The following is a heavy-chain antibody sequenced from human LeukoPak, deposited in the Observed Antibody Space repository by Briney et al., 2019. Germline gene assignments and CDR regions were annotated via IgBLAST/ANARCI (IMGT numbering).Heavy chain of an antibody. D-gene: IGHD5-24*01. CDR2: IYWNDDK. J-gene: IGHJ4*02. V-gene: IGHV2-5*01. CDR3: AQLNIDTIMAIMGVFEY. Sequence: ESGPTLVNPTQTLTLTCTFSGFSLSTSGVGVGWIRQPPGKALEWLALIYWNDDKRYSPPLKSRLTITKDTSKNQVVLTLTNMDPVDTATYYCAQLNIDTIMAIMGVFEYWGQGTLVTVSS. CDR1: GFSLSTSGVG.